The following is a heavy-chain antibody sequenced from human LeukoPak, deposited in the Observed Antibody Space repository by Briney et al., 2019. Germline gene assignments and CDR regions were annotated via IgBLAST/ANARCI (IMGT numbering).Heavy chain of an antibody. Sequence: GGSLRLSCAASGFTFDDYGMSWVRQAPGKGLEWVSGIDRNGDSTGYADSVEGRFTISRDNAKNSLYLQMNSLRAEDTALYYWARDPEKNAIVVVWGIFALWGQGPLATASS. CDR2: IDRNGDST. CDR1: GFTFDDYG. J-gene: IGHJ4*02. D-gene: IGHD2-15*01. CDR3: ARDPEKNAIVVVWGIFAL. V-gene: IGHV3-20*04.